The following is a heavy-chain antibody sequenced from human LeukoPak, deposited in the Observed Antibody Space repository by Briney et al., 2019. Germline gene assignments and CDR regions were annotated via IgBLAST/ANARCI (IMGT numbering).Heavy chain of an antibody. Sequence: SETLSLTCGVYGGSFSDYYWSWIRQPPGKGLEWIGYIYYSGSTNYNPSLKSRVTISVDTSKNQFSLKLSSVTAADTAVYYCATTPSYYYDAFDIWGQGTMVTVSS. CDR3: ATTPSYYYDAFDI. D-gene: IGHD3-10*01. CDR1: GGSFSDYY. CDR2: IYYSGST. J-gene: IGHJ3*02. V-gene: IGHV4-59*01.